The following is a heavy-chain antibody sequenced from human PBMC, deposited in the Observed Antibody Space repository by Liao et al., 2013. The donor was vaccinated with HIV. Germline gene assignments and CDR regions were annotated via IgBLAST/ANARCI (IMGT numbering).Heavy chain of an antibody. Sequence: QVQLQESGPGLVKPSETLSLTCTVSGGSISSYYWSWIRQPAGKGLEWIGRIYTSGSTNYNPSLKSRVTMSVDTSKNQFSLKLSSVTAADTAVYYCARGATVVTPMIFDYWGQGTLVTVSS. J-gene: IGHJ4*02. V-gene: IGHV4-4*07. D-gene: IGHD4-23*01. CDR1: GGSISSYY. CDR2: IYTSGST. CDR3: ARGATVVTPMIFDY.